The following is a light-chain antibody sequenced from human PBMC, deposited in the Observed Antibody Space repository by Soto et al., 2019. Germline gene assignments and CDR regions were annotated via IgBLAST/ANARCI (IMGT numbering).Light chain of an antibody. CDR1: QGISSY. J-gene: IGKJ1*01. CDR2: DAY. Sequence: PSFLSASVGDRVTITCRASQGISSYLAWYQQKPGKAPKLLIYDAYSLESGVPSRFSGSGSGTEFTLTISSLQPDDFATYYCQQYNSYSWTFGQGTKVDIK. V-gene: IGKV1-5*01. CDR3: QQYNSYSWT.